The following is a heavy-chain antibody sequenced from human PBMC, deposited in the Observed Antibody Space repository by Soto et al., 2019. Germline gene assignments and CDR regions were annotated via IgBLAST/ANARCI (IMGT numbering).Heavy chain of an antibody. CDR1: GFTVSSNY. CDR2: IYSGDTT. CDR3: ARDHRTLYGMDV. J-gene: IGHJ6*02. Sequence: EVPLVESGGGLIQPGGSLRLSCAASGFTVSSNYMSWVRQAPGKGLEWVSVIYSGDTTYYADSVKGRFTISRDHSKNTLYLQMNSLRAEDTAVYYCARDHRTLYGMDVRAQGTTVTVSS. V-gene: IGHV3-53*01.